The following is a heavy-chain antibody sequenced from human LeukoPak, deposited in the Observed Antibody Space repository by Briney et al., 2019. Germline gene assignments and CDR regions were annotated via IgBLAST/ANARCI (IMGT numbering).Heavy chain of an antibody. V-gene: IGHV5-51*01. J-gene: IGHJ3*02. CDR3: ARREVDTAIDANDAFDI. CDR1: GYSFTSYW. D-gene: IGHD5-18*01. CDR2: IYPGDSDT. Sequence: GESLKISCKGSGYSFTSYWIGWVRQMPGKGLEWMGIIYPGDSDTRYSPSFQGQVTISADKSISTAYLQWSSLKASDTAMYYCARREVDTAIDANDAFDIWGQGTMVTVSS.